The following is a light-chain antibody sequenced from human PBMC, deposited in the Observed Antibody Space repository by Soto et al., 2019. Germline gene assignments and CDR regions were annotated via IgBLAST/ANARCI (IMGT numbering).Light chain of an antibody. V-gene: IGKV3-15*01. CDR3: RPVKIWPPWT. Sequence: EIVMTQSPATLSVSPGERATLSCRASQSVSSNLAWYQQKPGQAPRLLIYGASTRATGIPARFSGSGSGTEFTLTISRLQSEDFAIYYCRPVKIWPPWTFGQGTKVEIK. J-gene: IGKJ1*01. CDR1: QSVSSN. CDR2: GAS.